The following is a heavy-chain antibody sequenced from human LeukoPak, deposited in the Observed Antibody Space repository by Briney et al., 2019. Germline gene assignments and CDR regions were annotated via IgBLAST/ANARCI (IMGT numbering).Heavy chain of an antibody. D-gene: IGHD6-13*01. Sequence: RRPLRLSWAASGFTFSSYGMPGVRHAPGKGLDWVAVLSYDGSNKYYADSVKGRFTISRDNSKNTLYLQMNSLRAEDTAVYYCAKGSIRFIGGITAAGSGFDYWGQGTLVTVSS. CDR2: LSYDGSNK. V-gene: IGHV3-30*18. CDR3: AKGSIRFIGGITAAGSGFDY. CDR1: GFTFSSYG. J-gene: IGHJ4*02.